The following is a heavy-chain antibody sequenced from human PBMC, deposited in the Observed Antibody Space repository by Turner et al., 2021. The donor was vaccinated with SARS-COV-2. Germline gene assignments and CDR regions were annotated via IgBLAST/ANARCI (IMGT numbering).Heavy chain of an antibody. D-gene: IGHD1-1*01. CDR2: IKKDGSSK. Sequence: EVQLVESGGGLVQSGGSLRLSCAGSGFTFSDYWMGWVRQAPGKGLEWVANIKKDGSSKYYVDSVKDRFTTSRDNAKNSLYLQMYSLRAEDTAVYYCVRHGSWNFDSWGQGTLVTVSS. CDR1: GFTFSDYW. CDR3: VRHGSWNFDS. J-gene: IGHJ5*01. V-gene: IGHV3-7*01.